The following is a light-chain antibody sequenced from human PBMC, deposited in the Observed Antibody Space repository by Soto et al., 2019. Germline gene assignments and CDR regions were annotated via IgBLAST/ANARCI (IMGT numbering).Light chain of an antibody. CDR2: GAS. CDR1: QSVSSSS. Sequence: EIVMTQSPGTLSLSPGPRPTLPCRASQSVSSSSLAWYQQRPGQAPRLXIYGASIRATDIPDRFSGSGSGTDFTLTISRLETEDFAVYYCQQYGSSPLTFGGGTKVDIK. CDR3: QQYGSSPLT. V-gene: IGKV3-20*01. J-gene: IGKJ4*01.